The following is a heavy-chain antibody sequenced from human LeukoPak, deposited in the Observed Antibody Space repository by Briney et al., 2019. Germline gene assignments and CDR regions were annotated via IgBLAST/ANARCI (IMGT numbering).Heavy chain of an antibody. Sequence: ASVKVSCKASGYTFTGYYMHWVRQAPGQGLEWMGIINPSGSSTSYAQKFQGRVTMTPDTSTNTVYMELYSLRSEDTAIYYCARVGYSNDYEYWGQGTLVTVSS. V-gene: IGHV1-46*01. J-gene: IGHJ4*02. CDR1: GYTFTGYY. CDR3: ARVGYSNDYEY. CDR2: INPSGSST. D-gene: IGHD6-13*01.